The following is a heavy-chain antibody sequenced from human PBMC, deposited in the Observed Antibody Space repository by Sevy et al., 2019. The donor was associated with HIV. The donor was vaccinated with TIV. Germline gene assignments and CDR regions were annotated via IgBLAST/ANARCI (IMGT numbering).Heavy chain of an antibody. CDR1: GFTFSSYS. CDR3: ARDNYYGSGSSYYYYYGMDV. V-gene: IGHV3-21*01. J-gene: IGHJ6*02. Sequence: GGSLRLSCAASGFTFSSYSMNWVRQAPGKGLEWVSSISSSSSYVYYADSVMGRFTISRDNAKNSLYLQMNSLRAEDTAVYYCARDNYYGSGSSYYYYYGMDVWGQGTTVTVSS. CDR2: ISSSSSYV. D-gene: IGHD3-10*01.